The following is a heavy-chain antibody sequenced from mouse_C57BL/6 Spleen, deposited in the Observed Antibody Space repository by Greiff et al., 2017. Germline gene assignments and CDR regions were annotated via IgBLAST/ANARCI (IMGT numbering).Heavy chain of an antibody. CDR2: INPNYGTT. CDR3: ARSWYYGSRDWYFDV. D-gene: IGHD1-1*01. Sequence: EVQVVESGPELVKPGASVKISCKASGYSFTDYNMNWVKQSNGKSLEWIGVINPNYGTTSYNQKFKGKATLTVDQSSSTAYMQLNSLTSEDSAVYYCARSWYYGSRDWYFDVWGTGTTVTVSS. CDR1: GYSFTDYN. J-gene: IGHJ1*03. V-gene: IGHV1-39*01.